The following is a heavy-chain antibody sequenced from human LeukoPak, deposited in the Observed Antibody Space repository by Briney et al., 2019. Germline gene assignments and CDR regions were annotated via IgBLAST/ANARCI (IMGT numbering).Heavy chain of an antibody. J-gene: IGHJ6*03. CDR3: ARAKARTENYYYYYMDV. CDR1: GYTFTGYY. CDR2: IIPIFGTA. V-gene: IGHV1-69*05. Sequence: ASVKVSCKASGYTFTGYYMHWVRQAPGQGLEWMGGIIPIFGTANYAQKFQGRVTITTDESTSTAYMELSSLRSEDTAVYYCARAKARTENYYYYYMDVWGKGTTVTVSS.